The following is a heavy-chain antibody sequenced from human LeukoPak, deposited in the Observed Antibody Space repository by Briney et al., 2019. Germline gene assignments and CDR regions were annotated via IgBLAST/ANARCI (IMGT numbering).Heavy chain of an antibody. CDR2: IYYSGST. J-gene: IGHJ4*02. Sequence: TPSETLSLTCTVSGGSISSYYWSWIRQPPGKGLEWIGYIYYSGSTNYNPSLKSRVTISVDTSKNQFSLKLSSVTAADTAVYYCARYQNSFDYWGQGTLVTVSS. CDR3: ARYQNSFDY. V-gene: IGHV4-59*01. CDR1: GGSISSYY.